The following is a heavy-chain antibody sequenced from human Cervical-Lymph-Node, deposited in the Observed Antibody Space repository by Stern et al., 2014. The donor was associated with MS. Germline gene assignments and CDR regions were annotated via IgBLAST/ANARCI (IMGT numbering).Heavy chain of an antibody. D-gene: IGHD4-17*01. Sequence: VHLVESGGGVVQPGRSLRLSCAASGFTFSSYGMHWVSQAPGKGLEWVAVICYDGSNKYYADSVKGRFTISRDNSKNTLYLQMNSLRAEDTAVYYCARIDYGYAFDIWGQGTMVTVSS. CDR2: ICYDGSNK. CDR1: GFTFSSYG. V-gene: IGHV3-33*01. CDR3: ARIDYGYAFDI. J-gene: IGHJ3*02.